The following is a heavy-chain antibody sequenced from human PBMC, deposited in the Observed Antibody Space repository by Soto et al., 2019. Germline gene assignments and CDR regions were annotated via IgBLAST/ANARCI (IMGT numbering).Heavy chain of an antibody. CDR2: IIPILGIA. CDR1: GGTFSSYT. D-gene: IGHD2-15*01. CDR3: AQTGGYCSGGSCYPP. J-gene: IGHJ5*02. V-gene: IGHV1-69*02. Sequence: ASVKVYCKASGGTFSSYTISWVRQAPGQGLEWMGRIIPILGIANYAQKFQGRVTITADKSTSTAYMELSSLRSEDTAVYYCAQTGGYCSGGSCYPPWGQGTLVTVSS.